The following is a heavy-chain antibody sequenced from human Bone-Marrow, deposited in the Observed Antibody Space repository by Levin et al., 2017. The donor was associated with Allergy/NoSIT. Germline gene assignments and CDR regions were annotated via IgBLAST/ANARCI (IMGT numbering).Heavy chain of an antibody. CDR3: ARLFVNGSWCPDF. J-gene: IGHJ4*02. CDR2: IRSKAYGETT. V-gene: IGHV3-49*04. CDR1: GFTFGDYA. Sequence: GGSLRLSCTTSGFTFGDYAMNWVRQAPGKGLEWVGFIRSKAYGETTAYAASVKGRFSVSRDDSKSIAYLQLNRLKTHDTAVEYWARLFVNGSWCPDFWGQGALVTVSS. D-gene: IGHD1-26*01.